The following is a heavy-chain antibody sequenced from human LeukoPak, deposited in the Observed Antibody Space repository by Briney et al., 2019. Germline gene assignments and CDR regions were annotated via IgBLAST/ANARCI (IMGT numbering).Heavy chain of an antibody. CDR1: GYTFTSYG. V-gene: IGHV1-8*02. CDR3: ARGNRGGPYYFDY. J-gene: IGHJ4*02. CDR2: MNPNSGNT. D-gene: IGHD1-14*01. Sequence: ASVTVSCTASGYTFTSYGISWVRQATGQGLEWMGWMNPNSGNTGYAQKFQGRVTMTRNTSISTAYMELSSLRSEDTAVYYCARGNRGGPYYFDYWGQGTLVTVSS.